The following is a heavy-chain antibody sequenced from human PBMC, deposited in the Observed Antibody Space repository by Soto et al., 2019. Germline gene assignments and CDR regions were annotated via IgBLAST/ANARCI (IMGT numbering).Heavy chain of an antibody. Sequence: GESLKISCKGSGYSFTSYWISWVRQMPGKGLEWMGRIDPSDSYTNYSPSFQGHVTISADKSISTAYLQWSSLKATDTAMYYCASDYYDSSGTWAFDIWGQGTMVTVSS. J-gene: IGHJ3*02. CDR3: ASDYYDSSGTWAFDI. CDR2: IDPSDSYT. CDR1: GYSFTSYW. V-gene: IGHV5-10-1*01. D-gene: IGHD3-22*01.